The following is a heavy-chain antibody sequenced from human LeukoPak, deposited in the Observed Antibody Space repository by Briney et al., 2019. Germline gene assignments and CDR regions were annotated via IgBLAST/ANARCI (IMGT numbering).Heavy chain of an antibody. CDR3: ARDWYHAIDY. CDR2: IRYDGSNK. D-gene: IGHD2-2*01. Sequence: SGGSLRLSCAASGFTFSSYGMHWVRQAPGKGLEWVAFIRYDGSNKYYADPVKGRFTISRDNSKNTLYLQMNSLRAEDTAVYYCARDWYHAIDYWGQGTLVTVSS. J-gene: IGHJ4*02. CDR1: GFTFSSYG. V-gene: IGHV3-30*02.